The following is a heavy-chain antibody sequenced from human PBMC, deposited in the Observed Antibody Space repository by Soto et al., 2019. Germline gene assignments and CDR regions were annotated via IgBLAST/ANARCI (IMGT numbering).Heavy chain of an antibody. Sequence: QVQLVQSGAEVKKPGASVKVSCKASGYIFTAYSMHWVRQAPGQGLEWMGVVNPSRGSANYAQKFQGRITMTRDTSTRTVYMELGGLRSEDTAVYYCAREENCSDGICYSEYFLRWGQGTLVTVSS. D-gene: IGHD2-15*01. J-gene: IGHJ1*01. V-gene: IGHV1-46*01. CDR2: VNPSRGSA. CDR3: AREENCSDGICYSEYFLR. CDR1: GYIFTAYS.